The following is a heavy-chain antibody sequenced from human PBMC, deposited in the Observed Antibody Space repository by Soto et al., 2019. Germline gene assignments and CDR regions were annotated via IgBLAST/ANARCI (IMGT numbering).Heavy chain of an antibody. CDR3: TTAKSSAYEH. Sequence: EVQLVESGGGLVKPGGSLRLSCAASGFTVSNAWMNWLRQAPGKGLEWVGRIKSKADGGTTDYAAPVRGRFTISRDDSKTTMYLRMDNLKTEVTALYLCTTAKSSAYEHWGQGTMVTVSS. D-gene: IGHD6-19*01. V-gene: IGHV3-15*07. CDR2: IKSKADGGTT. J-gene: IGHJ4*02. CDR1: GFTVSNAW.